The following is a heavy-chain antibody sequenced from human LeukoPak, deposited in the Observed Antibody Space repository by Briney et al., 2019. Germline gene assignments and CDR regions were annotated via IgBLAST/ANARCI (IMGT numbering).Heavy chain of an antibody. CDR2: IRSKAYGGTT. CDR3: TRIPPLDGDYLRTHLGGVSYFDS. CDR1: GFTFGDYA. J-gene: IGHJ4*02. D-gene: IGHD4-17*01. V-gene: IGHV3-49*04. Sequence: PGGSPRLSCTASGFTFGDYAMTWVRQAPGKGLEWVGFIRSKAYGGTTEYAASVKGRFTISRDDSKSIAYLQMNSLKTEDTAVYYCTRIPPLDGDYLRTHLGGVSYFDSWGQGTLVTASS.